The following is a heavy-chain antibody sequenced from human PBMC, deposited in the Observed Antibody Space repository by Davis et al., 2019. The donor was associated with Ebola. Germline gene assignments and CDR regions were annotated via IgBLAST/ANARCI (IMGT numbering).Heavy chain of an antibody. CDR2: INPNDGRT. J-gene: IGHJ3*02. CDR1: GYTFTGHY. Sequence: ASVKVSCKASGYTFTGHYMHWLRQAPGQGLEGMGMINPNDGRTIYAQKFQGRVTVTRDTSTTTVYMDLSSLRSEDTALYYCTTPGGQDSGYDVFDIWGQGTMVTVSS. D-gene: IGHD5-12*01. CDR3: TTPGGQDSGYDVFDI. V-gene: IGHV1-46*03.